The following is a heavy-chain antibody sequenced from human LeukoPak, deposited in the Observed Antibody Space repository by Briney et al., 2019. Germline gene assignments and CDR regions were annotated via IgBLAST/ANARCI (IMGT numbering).Heavy chain of an antibody. CDR2: INPNGGGT. CDR3: ARSPYYYGSGSAFDY. J-gene: IGHJ4*02. D-gene: IGHD3-10*01. CDR1: GYTFTGYY. V-gene: IGHV1-2*02. Sequence: ASVKVSCKASGYTFTGYYMHWVRQAPGQGLEWMGWINPNGGGTNYAQKFQGRVTMTRDTSISTAYMELSRLRSDDTAVYYCARSPYYYGSGSAFDYWGQGTLVTVSS.